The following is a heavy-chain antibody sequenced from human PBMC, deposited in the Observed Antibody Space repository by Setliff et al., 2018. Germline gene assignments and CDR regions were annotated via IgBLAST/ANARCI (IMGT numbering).Heavy chain of an antibody. Sequence: PGGSLRLSCAASGFTFSKAWMSWVRQAPGKGLEWVGRIKSKTDGGTIDYAAPVKGGLTISRDDSKNTLYLQVNSLRSEDTAVYYCTTDSMFYFDSSGYHVLDYWGQGTLVTVSS. J-gene: IGHJ4*02. CDR3: TTDSMFYFDSSGYHVLDY. V-gene: IGHV3-15*01. D-gene: IGHD3-22*01. CDR2: IKSKTDGGTI. CDR1: GFTFSKAW.